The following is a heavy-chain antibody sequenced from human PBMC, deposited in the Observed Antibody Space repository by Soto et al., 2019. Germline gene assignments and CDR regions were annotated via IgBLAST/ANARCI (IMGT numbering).Heavy chain of an antibody. J-gene: IGHJ4*02. CDR1: GGSISNYY. D-gene: IGHD6-19*01. V-gene: IGHV4-59*01. CDR2: IYYSGST. CDR3: ARKGSSGWSFDY. Sequence: QVQLQESGRGLVKPSETLSLTCTVSGGSISNYYWNWIRQPPGKGLEWIGHIYYSGSTNYNPSLKSRVTISVDTSKSQFSLKLTSVPAADTAVYYCARKGSSGWSFDYWGQGTLVTVSS.